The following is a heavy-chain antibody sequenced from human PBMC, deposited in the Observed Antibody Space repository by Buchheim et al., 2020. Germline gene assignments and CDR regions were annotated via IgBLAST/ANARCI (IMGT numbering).Heavy chain of an antibody. CDR1: GFTFSLHG. Sequence: QVQLVESGGGVVQPGRSLRLSCAASGFTFSLHGMHWVRQAPGKGLEWVAVIYYDGSEKYYADSVRGRFTISRDNAKNTLYLQMNRLRAEDTAVYYCARDQSGLDYWGQGTL. CDR2: IYYDGSEK. CDR3: ARDQSGLDY. V-gene: IGHV3-33*01. J-gene: IGHJ4*02. D-gene: IGHD3-10*01.